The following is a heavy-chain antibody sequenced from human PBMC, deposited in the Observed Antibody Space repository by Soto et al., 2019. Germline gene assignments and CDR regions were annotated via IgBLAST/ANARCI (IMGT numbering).Heavy chain of an antibody. CDR1: GFSFSAHY. Sequence: PGGSLRLSCVASGFSFSAHYMTWIRQAPGKGLEWISYISGSGTITHYTDSVKGRFTVSRDNAKSSLYLQMNSLRAEDTAVYYCARDPYYYASDYWGQGTLVIVSS. D-gene: IGHD3-10*01. J-gene: IGHJ4*02. CDR2: ISGSGTIT. V-gene: IGHV3-11*01. CDR3: ARDPYYYASDY.